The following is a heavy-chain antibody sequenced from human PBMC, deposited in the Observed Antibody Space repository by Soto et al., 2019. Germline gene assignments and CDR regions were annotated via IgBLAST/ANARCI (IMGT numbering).Heavy chain of an antibody. CDR2: TYYRSKWYN. CDR3: ARERIAAAGPWGYYYGMDV. D-gene: IGHD6-13*01. J-gene: IGHJ6*02. V-gene: IGHV6-1*01. Sequence: TLSVTCAISGDSVSSNSAAWNWIRQSPSRGLEWLGRTYYRSKWYNDYAVSVKSRITISPDTSKNQFSLQLNSVTPEDKAVYYCARERIAAAGPWGYYYGMDVWGQGTTVTV. CDR1: GDSVSSNSAA.